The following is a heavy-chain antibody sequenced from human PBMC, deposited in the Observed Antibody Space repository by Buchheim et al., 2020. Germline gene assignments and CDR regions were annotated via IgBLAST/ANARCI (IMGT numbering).Heavy chain of an antibody. D-gene: IGHD3-10*01. CDR3: ARLWFGDHGYYYYGMDV. CDR1: GGSFSGYY. CDR2: INHSGST. V-gene: IGHV4-34*01. Sequence: QVQLQQWGAGLLKPSETLSLTCAVYGGSFSGYYWSWIRQPPGKGLEWIGEINHSGSTNYNPSLKSRVTISVDTSKHQFSMKLSSVTAADTAVYYCARLWFGDHGYYYYGMDVWGQGTT. J-gene: IGHJ6*02.